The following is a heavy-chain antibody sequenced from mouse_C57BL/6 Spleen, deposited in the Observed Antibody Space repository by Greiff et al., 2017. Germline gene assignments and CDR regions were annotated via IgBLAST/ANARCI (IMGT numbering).Heavy chain of an antibody. CDR3: VRPPFYDYLWFAY. D-gene: IGHD2-4*01. J-gene: IGHJ3*01. Sequence: EAGGGLVQPKGSLKLSCAASGFSFNTYAMNWVRQAPGKGLEWVARIRSKSNNYATYYADSVKDRFTISRDDSESMLYLQMNNLKTEDTAMYYCVRPPFYDYLWFAYWGQGTLVTVSA. CDR1: GFSFNTYA. CDR2: IRSKSNNYAT. V-gene: IGHV10-1*01.